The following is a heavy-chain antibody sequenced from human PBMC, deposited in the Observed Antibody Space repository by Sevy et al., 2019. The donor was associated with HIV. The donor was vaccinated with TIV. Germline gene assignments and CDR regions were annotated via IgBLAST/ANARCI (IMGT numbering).Heavy chain of an antibody. CDR3: ARRKVLFDY. CDR1: GGSFSSYY. Sequence: SETLSLTCTVSGGSFSSYYWSWIRQPPGKGLEWIGYIYYNGSTNSNPSLRGRVTISAHTSKNQLSLKLKSATTADTAMYYCARRKVLFDYRSQGTLVTVSS. V-gene: IGHV4-59*01. CDR2: IYYNGST. J-gene: IGHJ4*02. D-gene: IGHD3-10*01.